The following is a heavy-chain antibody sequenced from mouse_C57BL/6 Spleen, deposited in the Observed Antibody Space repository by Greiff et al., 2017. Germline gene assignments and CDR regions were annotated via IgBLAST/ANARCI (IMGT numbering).Heavy chain of an antibody. J-gene: IGHJ3*01. D-gene: IGHD2-3*01. CDR2: IDPEDGET. V-gene: IGHV14-2*01. Sequence: EVQLQQPGAELVKPGASVKLSCTASGFNIKDYYMHWVKQRTEQGLEWIGRIDPEDGETKYAPKFQGKATITADTSSNTAYLQLSSLTSEDTAVYYCAREDDGYSLAYWGQGTLVTVSA. CDR1: GFNIKDYY. CDR3: AREDDGYSLAY.